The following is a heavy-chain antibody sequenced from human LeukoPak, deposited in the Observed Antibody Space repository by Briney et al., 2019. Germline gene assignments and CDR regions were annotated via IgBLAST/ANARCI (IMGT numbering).Heavy chain of an antibody. CDR3: GRAYDFSRH. Sequence: GGSLRLSCAASGFTFSRYGMSWVRQAPGKGLEWVSAASGSGGSTYYADSVKGRFTISRDNAKNSLYLQMNSLRAEDTALYYCGRAYDFSRHWGQGTLVTVSS. CDR1: GFTFSRYG. V-gene: IGHV3-23*01. J-gene: IGHJ4*02. CDR2: ASGSGGST. D-gene: IGHD3-3*01.